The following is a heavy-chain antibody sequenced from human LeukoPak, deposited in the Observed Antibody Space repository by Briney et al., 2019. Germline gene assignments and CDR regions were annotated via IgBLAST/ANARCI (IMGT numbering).Heavy chain of an antibody. D-gene: IGHD6-19*01. CDR2: IIPILGIA. CDR1: GYTFTSYY. V-gene: IGHV1-69*04. Sequence: GASVKVSCKASGYTFTSYYIHWVRQAPGQGLEWMGRIIPILGIANYAQKFQGRVTITADKSTSTAYMELSSLRSEDTAVYYCARDGGAVAGLRPDRDYYYYGMDVWGQGTTVTVSS. CDR3: ARDGGAVAGLRPDRDYYYYGMDV. J-gene: IGHJ6*02.